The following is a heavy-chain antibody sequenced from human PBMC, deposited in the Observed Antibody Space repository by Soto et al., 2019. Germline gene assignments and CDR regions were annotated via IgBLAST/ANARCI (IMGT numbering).Heavy chain of an antibody. CDR2: IYYSGST. V-gene: IGHV4-31*03. CDR1: GGSISGGGYY. Sequence: QVQLQESGPGLVKPSQTLSLSCTVSGGSISGGGYYWTWIRQHPGKGLEWIGYIYYSGSTYYNPYLKSRVIISIDTSESQFSLKLSSVTAADTAVYYCARGDAYYDFWSGYTGGMDVWGQGTTVTVSS. CDR3: ARGDAYYDFWSGYTGGMDV. D-gene: IGHD3-3*01. J-gene: IGHJ6*02.